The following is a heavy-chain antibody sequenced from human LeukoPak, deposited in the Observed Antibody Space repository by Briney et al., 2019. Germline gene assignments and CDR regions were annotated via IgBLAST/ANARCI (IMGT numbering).Heavy chain of an antibody. Sequence: SSETLSLTCTVSGGSISSYYWSWIRQPPGKGLEWIGYIYYSGSTNYNPSLKSRVTISVDTSKNQFSLKLSSVTAADTAVYYCARAMAGYLGYMDVWGKGTTVTVSS. D-gene: IGHD3-10*01. J-gene: IGHJ6*03. CDR3: ARAMAGYLGYMDV. CDR2: IYYSGST. V-gene: IGHV4-59*01. CDR1: GGSISSYY.